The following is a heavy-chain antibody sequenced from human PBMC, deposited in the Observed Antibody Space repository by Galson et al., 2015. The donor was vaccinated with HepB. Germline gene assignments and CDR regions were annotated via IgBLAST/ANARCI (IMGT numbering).Heavy chain of an antibody. J-gene: IGHJ4*02. CDR1: GFTFSAYS. CDR3: ARKAVAGD. V-gene: IGHV3-64*01. Sequence: SLRLSCAASGFTFSAYSMHWVRQAPGKGLEYVSCISGNGGITFYANSVKGRFTISRDNSKNTLYLQMGSLRAEDTAVYYCARKAVAGDWGQGTLVTVSS. D-gene: IGHD6-19*01. CDR2: ISGNGGIT.